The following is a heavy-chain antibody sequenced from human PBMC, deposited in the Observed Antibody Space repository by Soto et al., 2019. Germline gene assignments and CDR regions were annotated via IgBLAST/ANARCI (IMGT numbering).Heavy chain of an antibody. V-gene: IGHV3-30*18. CDR2: ISYDGSNK. CDR3: AKVMIGAYYYYGMDV. Sequence: PGGSLRLSCAASGFTFSSYGTHWVRQAPGKGLEWVAVISYDGSNKYYADSVKGRFTISRDNSKNTLYLQMNSLRAEDTAVYYCAKVMIGAYYYYGMDVWGQGTTVTVSS. D-gene: IGHD3-16*01. J-gene: IGHJ6*02. CDR1: GFTFSSYG.